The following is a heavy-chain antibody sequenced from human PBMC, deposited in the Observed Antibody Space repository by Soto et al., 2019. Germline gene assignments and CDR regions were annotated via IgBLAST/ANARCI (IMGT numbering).Heavy chain of an antibody. CDR3: ARNSQPRALFPYSYYSMDG. V-gene: IGHV4-34*01. J-gene: IGHJ6*02. CDR1: GGSFSGYY. Sequence: SETLSLTCAVYGGSFSGYYWSWIRQPPGKGLEWIGEINHSGSTNYNPSLQSRVTISVDTSKNQFSLKLSSVTAADTAVYYCARNSQPRALFPYSYYSMDGWGQETTVTAP. CDR2: INHSGST. D-gene: IGHD3-3*01.